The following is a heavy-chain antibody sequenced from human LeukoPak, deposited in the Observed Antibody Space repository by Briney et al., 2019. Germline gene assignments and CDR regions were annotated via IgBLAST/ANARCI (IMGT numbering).Heavy chain of an antibody. J-gene: IGHJ4*02. Sequence: PGGSLRLSCAVSGFTFSDYYMSWVRQAPGKGLEWVSYISSSGSMLHYADSVKGRFTISRDNSKNTVYLQMNSLRAEDTAVYYCAAPGVPAATYYFDYWGQGTLVTVSS. V-gene: IGHV3-11*04. CDR1: GFTFSDYY. CDR2: ISSSGSML. CDR3: AAPGVPAATYYFDY. D-gene: IGHD2-2*01.